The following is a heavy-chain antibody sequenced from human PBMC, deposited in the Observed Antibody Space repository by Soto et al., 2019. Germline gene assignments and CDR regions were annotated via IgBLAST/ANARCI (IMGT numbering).Heavy chain of an antibody. V-gene: IGHV4-59*13. D-gene: IGHD3-22*01. CDR3: ARGRRDSSGYILFWFDY. CDR1: GGSISSYY. CDR2: IYYSGST. Sequence: SETLSLTCTVSGGSISSYYWSWIRQPPGKGLEWIGYIYYSGSTNYNPSLKSRVTISVDTSKNQFSLKLSSVTAADTAVYYCARGRRDSSGYILFWFDYWGQGTLVTVSS. J-gene: IGHJ4*02.